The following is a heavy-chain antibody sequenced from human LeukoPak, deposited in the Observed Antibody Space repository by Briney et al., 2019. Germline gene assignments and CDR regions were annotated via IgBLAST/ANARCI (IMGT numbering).Heavy chain of an antibody. J-gene: IGHJ4*02. Sequence: PGGSLRLSCTASGFTFGDYAMNWVRQAPGKGLEWVSYISSSGSTIYYADSVKGRFTISRGNAKNSLYLQMNSLRAEDTAVYYCARDLSRRAAAGTGYWGQGTLVTVSS. CDR2: ISSSGSTI. D-gene: IGHD6-13*01. CDR1: GFTFGDYA. V-gene: IGHV3-48*03. CDR3: ARDLSRRAAAGTGY.